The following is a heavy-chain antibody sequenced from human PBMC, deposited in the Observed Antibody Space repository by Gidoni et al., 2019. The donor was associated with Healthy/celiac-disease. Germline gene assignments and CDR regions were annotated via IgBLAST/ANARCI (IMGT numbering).Heavy chain of an antibody. J-gene: IGHJ6*02. CDR3: AKDIVGSSWYRYYYYYGLDV. V-gene: IGHV3-9*01. CDR1: GCTFEDDA. Sequence: EVQLVESGGGLVQPGRSLRLACAASGCTFEDDAMYWVLQAPGKGLEWVSGIVWNRVRIGYADSVKGRFTISRDNAKNSLYLQMNSLRAEDTALYYCAKDIVGSSWYRYYYYYGLDVWGQGTTVTVSS. CDR2: IVWNRVRI. D-gene: IGHD6-13*01.